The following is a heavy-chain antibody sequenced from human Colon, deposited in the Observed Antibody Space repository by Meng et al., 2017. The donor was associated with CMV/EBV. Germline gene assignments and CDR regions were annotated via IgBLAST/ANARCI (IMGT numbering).Heavy chain of an antibody. J-gene: IGHJ6*02. Sequence: GESLKISCKASGYSFITFWIAWVRQVPGKGLEWMGMIFPDDSETKYGPSFQGQVTISVDKSISTAYLQWSSLTASDTAMYYCAALTTGYYSGMDVWGQGTTVTVSS. CDR1: GYSFITFW. CDR3: AALTTGYYSGMDV. D-gene: IGHD4-11*01. CDR2: IFPDDSET. V-gene: IGHV5-51*01.